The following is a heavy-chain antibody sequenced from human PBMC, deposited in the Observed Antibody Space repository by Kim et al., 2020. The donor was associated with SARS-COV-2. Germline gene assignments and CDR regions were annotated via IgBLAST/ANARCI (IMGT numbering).Heavy chain of an antibody. J-gene: IGHJ4*02. D-gene: IGHD2-21*01. CDR2: IYPGDSDS. Sequence: GASLKISCKVSGYSFSTNWIGWVRQTPGKGLEWMGIIYPGDSDSSYNPSFQGQVTISADKSIDTAYLHWNSVKASDTAMYYCARRIDGYNGHFDHWGQGTMVTVSS. CDR1: GYSFSTNW. CDR3: ARRIDGYNGHFDH. V-gene: IGHV5-51*01.